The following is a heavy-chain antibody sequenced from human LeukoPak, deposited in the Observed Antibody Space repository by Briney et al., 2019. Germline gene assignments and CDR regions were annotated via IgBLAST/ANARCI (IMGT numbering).Heavy chain of an antibody. D-gene: IGHD3-10*01. V-gene: IGHV3-30*02. Sequence: PGGSLRLSCAASGFTFSNYAMHWVRQAPGKGLEWLAYIRYDGSSKYYADFVKGRLTISRDYSKNTLYLHMNSLRAEDTAVYYCARDQAGSGHYADYWGQGTLVTVSS. CDR2: IRYDGSSK. CDR3: ARDQAGSGHYADY. CDR1: GFTFSNYA. J-gene: IGHJ4*02.